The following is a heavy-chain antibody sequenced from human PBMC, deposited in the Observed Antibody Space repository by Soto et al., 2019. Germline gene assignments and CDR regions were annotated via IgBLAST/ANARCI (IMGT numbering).Heavy chain of an antibody. D-gene: IGHD2-15*01. Sequence: ASVKVSCKASGYTFTSYGISWVRQAPGQGLEWMGWISAYNGNTNCAQKFQGRVTITRDTSASTAYMELSSLRSEDTAVYYCARDLGGWPDYWGQGTLVTVSS. CDR2: ISAYNGNT. V-gene: IGHV1-18*01. J-gene: IGHJ4*02. CDR1: GYTFTSYG. CDR3: ARDLGGWPDY.